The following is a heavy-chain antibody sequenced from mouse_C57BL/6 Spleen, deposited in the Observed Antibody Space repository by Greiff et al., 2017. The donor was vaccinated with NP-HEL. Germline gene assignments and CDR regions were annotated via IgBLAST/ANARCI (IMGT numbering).Heavy chain of an antibody. D-gene: IGHD2-4*01. V-gene: IGHV1-82*01. CDR1: GYAFSSSW. J-gene: IGHJ2*01. Sequence: VQLQQSGPELVKPGASVKISCKASGYAFSSSWMNWVKQRPGKGLEWIGRIYPGDGDTNYNGKFKGKATLTADISSSTAYMQLSSLTSEDSAVYFCARGLRLHFDYWGQGTTLTVSS. CDR2: IYPGDGDT. CDR3: ARGLRLHFDY.